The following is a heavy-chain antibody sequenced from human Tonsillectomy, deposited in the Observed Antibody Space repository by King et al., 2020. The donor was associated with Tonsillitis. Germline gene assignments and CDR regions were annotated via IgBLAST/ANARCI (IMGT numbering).Heavy chain of an antibody. V-gene: IGHV4-34*01. D-gene: IGHD5-24*01. J-gene: IGHJ4*02. CDR3: ARVSGMATTLIDY. CDR2: INHSGST. Sequence: VQLQQWGAGLLKPSETLSLTCAVYGGSFSGYYWSWIRQPPGKGLEWIGEINHSGSTNYNPSLKSRVTISVDTSKNQFSLKLSSVTAAGTAVYYCARVSGMATTLIDYWGQGTLVTVSS. CDR1: GGSFSGYY.